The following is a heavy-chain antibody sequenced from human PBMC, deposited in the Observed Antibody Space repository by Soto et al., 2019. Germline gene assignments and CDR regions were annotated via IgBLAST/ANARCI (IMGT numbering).Heavy chain of an antibody. CDR1: GYTFTSYE. J-gene: IGHJ4*02. CDR3: ARERTVAGNDY. CDR2: MNPDSGKT. V-gene: IGHV1-8*01. Sequence: ASVKVSCKASGYTFTSYEINWVRQATGQGLEYLGWMNPDSGKTAYVQKFQGRVTMTRNTSISTAYMELSSLRSEDTAVYYCARERTVAGNDYWGQGTLVTVSS. D-gene: IGHD6-19*01.